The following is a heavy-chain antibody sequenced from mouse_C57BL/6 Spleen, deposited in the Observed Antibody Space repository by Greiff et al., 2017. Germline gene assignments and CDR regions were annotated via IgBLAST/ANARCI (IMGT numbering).Heavy chain of an antibody. D-gene: IGHD1-1*01. CDR2: IDPSDSYT. Sequence: VQLQQPGTELVKPGASVKLSCKASGYTFTSYWMHWVKQRPGQGLEWIGEIDPSDSYTNYNQKFKGKSTLTLDKSSSTAYMQLSSLTSEDSAVXYCARPPYYGSTYWYFDVWGTGTTVTVSS. J-gene: IGHJ1*03. CDR1: GYTFTSYW. CDR3: ARPPYYGSTYWYFDV. V-gene: IGHV1-69*01.